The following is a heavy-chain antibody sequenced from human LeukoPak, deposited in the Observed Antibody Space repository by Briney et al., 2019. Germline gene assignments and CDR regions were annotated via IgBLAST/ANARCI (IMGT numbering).Heavy chain of an antibody. V-gene: IGHV4-59*01. CDR1: GGSISSYY. Sequence: SETLSLTCTVSGGSISSYYWTWIRQPPGKGLECIGHIYYSGTTSYTPSLKSRVTMSVDTANNQFSLKLSSVTAADTAVYYCARGDRVGTSGYYFDHWGQGTLVTVSS. CDR3: ARGDRVGTSGYYFDH. J-gene: IGHJ4*02. D-gene: IGHD4-23*01. CDR2: IYYSGTT.